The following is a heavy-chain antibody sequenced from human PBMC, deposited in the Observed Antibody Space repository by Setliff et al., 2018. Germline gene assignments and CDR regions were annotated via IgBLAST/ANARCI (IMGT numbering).Heavy chain of an antibody. CDR3: ARADHLVTTTFDY. CDR1: GYSLSNYV. Sequence: ASVKVSCKASGYSLSNYVMNWVRQAPGQGLEWMGWINTKTGDPTYAQGYTGRFAFSLDTSDSATSLDISNLKAEDTATYYCARADHLVTTTFDYWGQGTLVTVSS. D-gene: IGHD4-17*01. CDR2: INTKTGDP. J-gene: IGHJ4*01. V-gene: IGHV7-4-1*02.